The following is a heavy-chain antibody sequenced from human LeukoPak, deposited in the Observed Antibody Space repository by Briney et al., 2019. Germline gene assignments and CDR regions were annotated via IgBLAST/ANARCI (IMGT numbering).Heavy chain of an antibody. J-gene: IGHJ5*02. CDR2: ISAYNGNT. CDR1: GYTFTSYG. CDR3: ARDLAVPAAMGRAWFDP. V-gene: IGHV1-18*04. Sequence: ASVKVSCKASGYTFTSYGISWVRQAPGQGLEWMGWISAYNGNTNYALKLQGRVTMTTDTSTSTAYMELRSLRSDDTAVYYCARDLAVPAAMGRAWFDPWGQGTLVTVSS. D-gene: IGHD2-2*01.